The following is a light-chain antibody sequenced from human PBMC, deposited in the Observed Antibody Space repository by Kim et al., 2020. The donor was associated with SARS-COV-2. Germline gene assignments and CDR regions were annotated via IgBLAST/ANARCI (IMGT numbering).Light chain of an antibody. CDR3: QSYDSSLSGSV. J-gene: IGLJ2*01. Sequence: QRVTISCTGSSSNIGAGYDVHWYQQLPGTAPKLLIYGNSNRPSGVPDRFSGSKSGTSASLAITGRQAEDEADYYCQSYDSSLSGSVFGGGTKVTVL. V-gene: IGLV1-40*01. CDR1: SSNIGAGYD. CDR2: GNS.